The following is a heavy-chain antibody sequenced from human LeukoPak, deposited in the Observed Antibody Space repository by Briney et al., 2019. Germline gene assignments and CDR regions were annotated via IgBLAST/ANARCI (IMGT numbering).Heavy chain of an antibody. Sequence: PGGSLRLSCAASGFTFSIYWMSWVRQAPRKGLEWVANIKQNGSEKYYVDSVKGRFTISRDNAKNSLYLQMNSLRAEDTAVYYCARRFLDYWGQGTLVTVSS. CDR3: ARRFLDY. D-gene: IGHD2/OR15-2a*01. V-gene: IGHV3-7*01. J-gene: IGHJ4*02. CDR2: IKQNGSEK. CDR1: GFTFSIYW.